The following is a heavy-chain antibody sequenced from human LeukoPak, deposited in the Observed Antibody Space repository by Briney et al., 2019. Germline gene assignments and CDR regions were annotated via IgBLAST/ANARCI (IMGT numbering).Heavy chain of an antibody. D-gene: IGHD2-21*02. J-gene: IGHJ3*02. Sequence: GASVKVSCKASGYTFTSYAMHWVRQAPGQRLEWMGWINAGNGNTKYSQKFQGRVTITRDTSASTAYMELSSLRSEDTAVYYCARVAYCGGDCYYSAFDIWGQGTMVTVSS. V-gene: IGHV1-3*01. CDR2: INAGNGNT. CDR1: GYTFTSYA. CDR3: ARVAYCGGDCYYSAFDI.